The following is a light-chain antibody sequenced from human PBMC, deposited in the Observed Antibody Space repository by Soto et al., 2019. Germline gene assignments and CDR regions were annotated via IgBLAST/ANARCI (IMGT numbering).Light chain of an antibody. CDR1: SSNIGAGYD. CDR2: GNS. V-gene: IGLV1-40*01. Sequence: QAVVTQPPSVSGAPGQRVTISCTGSSSNIGAGYDVHWYQQLPGTATKLLIYGNSNRPSGVPDRFSGSKSGTSASLAITGLQAEDEADYYCQSYDSSLSEVFGGGTKLTVL. J-gene: IGLJ3*02. CDR3: QSYDSSLSEV.